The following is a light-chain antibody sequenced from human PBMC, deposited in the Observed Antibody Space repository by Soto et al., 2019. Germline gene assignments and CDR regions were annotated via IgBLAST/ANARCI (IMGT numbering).Light chain of an antibody. J-gene: IGLJ2*01. Sequence: QSALTQPASVSGSPGQSITISCTGTSSDIGGYNYVSWYQHHPGEAPQLMIFDATNRPSGVSNRFSGSKSGNTASLTISGLQAEDEADYYCSSYTDSNTLEFGRGTKLTVL. CDR3: SSYTDSNTLE. CDR1: SSDIGGYNY. CDR2: DAT. V-gene: IGLV2-14*03.